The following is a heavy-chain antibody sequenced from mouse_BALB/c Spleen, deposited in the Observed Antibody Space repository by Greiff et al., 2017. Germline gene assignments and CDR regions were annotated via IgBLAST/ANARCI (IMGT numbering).Heavy chain of an antibody. Sequence: EVQVVESGGGLVKPGGSLKLSCAASGFTFSDYYMYWVRQTPEKRLEWVATISDGGSYTYYPDSVKGRFTISRDNAKNNLYLQMSSLKSEDTAMYYCAREGYYYGSYYYAMDYWGQGTSVTVSS. CDR1: GFTFSDYY. V-gene: IGHV5-4*02. CDR2: ISDGGSYT. CDR3: AREGYYYGSYYYAMDY. D-gene: IGHD1-1*01. J-gene: IGHJ4*01.